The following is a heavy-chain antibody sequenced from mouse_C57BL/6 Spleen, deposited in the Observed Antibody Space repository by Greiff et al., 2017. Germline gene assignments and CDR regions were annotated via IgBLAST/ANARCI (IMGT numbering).Heavy chain of an antibody. CDR3: SSYYYGSSSRYFDV. J-gene: IGHJ1*03. V-gene: IGHV14-4*01. D-gene: IGHD1-1*01. CDR2: IYPENGDT. Sequence: EVQLQQSGAELVRPGASVKLSCTASGFNIKDDYMHWVKQRPEQGLEWIGWIYPENGDTEYASKFQGKATITADTSSNTAYLQLSSLTSEDTAVDYCSSYYYGSSSRYFDVWGTGTTVTGSS. CDR1: GFNIKDDY.